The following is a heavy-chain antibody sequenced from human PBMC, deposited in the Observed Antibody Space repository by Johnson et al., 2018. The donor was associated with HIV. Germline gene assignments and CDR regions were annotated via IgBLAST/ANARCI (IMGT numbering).Heavy chain of an antibody. V-gene: IGHV3-15*01. D-gene: IGHD3-22*01. Sequence: VQLVESGGGLVKPGGSLRLSCAASGFTFSNAWMSWVRQAPGKGLEWVGRIKSKTDGGTTDYAAPVKGRFTISRDDSKNTLYLQMNSLKTEDTAVYYCAKDLIPTRIVVGIRSFAQIITMIVVVIRAFDIWGQGTMVTVSS. CDR3: AKDLIPTRIVVGIRSFAQIITMIVVVIRAFDI. J-gene: IGHJ3*02. CDR1: GFTFSNAW. CDR2: IKSKTDGGTT.